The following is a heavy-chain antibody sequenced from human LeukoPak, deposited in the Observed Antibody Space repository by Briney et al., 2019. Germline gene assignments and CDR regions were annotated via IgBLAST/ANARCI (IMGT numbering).Heavy chain of an antibody. J-gene: IGHJ4*02. CDR2: IDYDSSHI. D-gene: IGHD3-9*01. CDR1: GFTFSNSA. CDR3: ARDPLRYLRVGHYDY. V-gene: IGHV3-21*01. Sequence: TGGSLRLSCAASGFTFSNSAMSWVRQVPGKWLEWVSSIDYDSSHIYYAASVRGRFTISRDNARNSVYLQMNSLRVEDTAVYYCARDPLRYLRVGHYDYWGQGTLVAVSS.